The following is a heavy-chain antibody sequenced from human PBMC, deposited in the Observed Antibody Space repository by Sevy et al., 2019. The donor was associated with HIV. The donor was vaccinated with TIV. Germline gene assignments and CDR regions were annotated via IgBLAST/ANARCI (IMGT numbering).Heavy chain of an antibody. D-gene: IGHD3-16*01. CDR1: GFTFSSYG. J-gene: IGHJ4*02. V-gene: IGHV3-30*02. CDR2: IQYDGRNE. CDR3: AKDPLISLGADLFDY. Sequence: GGSLRLSCAASGFTFSSYGMHWVRQSPGKGLEWVAVIQYDGRNEKYADSVKGRFTISRDNSKNTLYLQMNSLRVEDTAVYYCAKDPLISLGADLFDYWGQGTLVTVSS.